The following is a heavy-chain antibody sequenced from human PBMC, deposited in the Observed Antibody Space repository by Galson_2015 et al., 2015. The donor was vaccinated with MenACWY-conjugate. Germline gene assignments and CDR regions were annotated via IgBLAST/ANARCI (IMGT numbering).Heavy chain of an antibody. CDR3: ARDRLGAYYYGSGRGPDY. V-gene: IGHV3-48*03. CDR1: GFTLSSYE. J-gene: IGHJ4*02. CDR2: ISSSGSTI. Sequence: SLRLSCAASGFTLSSYEMNWVRQAPGKGLEWVSYISSSGSTIYYADSVKGRFTISRDNAKNSLYLQMSSLGAEDTAVYYCARDRLGAYYYGSGRGPDYWGQGTLVTVSS. D-gene: IGHD3-10*01.